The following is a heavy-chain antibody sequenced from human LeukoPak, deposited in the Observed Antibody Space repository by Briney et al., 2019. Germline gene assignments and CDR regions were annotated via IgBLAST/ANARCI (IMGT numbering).Heavy chain of an antibody. CDR2: ISGSGGST. Sequence: GGSLRLSCAASGFTFSSYAMSWVRRAPGKGLEWVSGISGSGGSTYYADSVKGRFTISTDNSKNTLYLQMNSLRAEDTAVYYCAKVMGSGWYNFDYWGQGTLVTVSS. D-gene: IGHD6-19*01. V-gene: IGHV3-23*01. CDR3: AKVMGSGWYNFDY. J-gene: IGHJ4*02. CDR1: GFTFSSYA.